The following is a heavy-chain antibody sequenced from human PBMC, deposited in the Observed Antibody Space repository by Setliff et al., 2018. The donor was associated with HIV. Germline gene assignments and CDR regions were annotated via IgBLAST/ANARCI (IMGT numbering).Heavy chain of an antibody. CDR3: ARERVVRGVLDPGTSQIFDN. D-gene: IGHD3-10*01. Sequence: PSETLSLTCTVSGGSIKSYSWGWIRQPAGKGLEWIGRVCTSGDTNYNPSLQSRVAMSIDTSKNQFSLNLNSVPAADTALYYCARERVVRGVLDPGTSQIFDNWGQGILVTVSS. CDR1: GGSIKSYS. V-gene: IGHV4-4*07. J-gene: IGHJ4*02. CDR2: VCTSGDT.